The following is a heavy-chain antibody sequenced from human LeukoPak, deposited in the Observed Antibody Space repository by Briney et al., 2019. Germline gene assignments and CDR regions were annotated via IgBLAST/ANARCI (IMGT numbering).Heavy chain of an antibody. CDR1: GGSISSSIYY. V-gene: IGHV4-39*01. J-gene: IGHJ4*02. CDR2: IYYSGST. D-gene: IGHD5-18*01. CDR3: ARLRGYSYGNFDY. Sequence: PSETLSLTCTVSGGSISSSIYYWGWIRQPPGKGLVWIGSIYYSGSTYSNPSLMSRVTISVDTSKNQFSLKLSSVTAADTAVYYCARLRGYSYGNFDYWGQGILVTVSS.